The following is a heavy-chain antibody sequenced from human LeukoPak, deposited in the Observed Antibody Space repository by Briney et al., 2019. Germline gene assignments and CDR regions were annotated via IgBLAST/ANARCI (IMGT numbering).Heavy chain of an antibody. Sequence: GSLRLSCVASGLSVSSNYMSWVRQAPGKGLEWVSVIYRDGSSYYAESVKGRFTISRDNSKNTLYIQMNSLRAEDTAVYYCARVAAWDSSGYLFDYWGQGTLVTVSS. J-gene: IGHJ4*02. CDR1: GLSVSSNY. CDR2: IYRDGSS. CDR3: ARVAAWDSSGYLFDY. D-gene: IGHD3-22*01. V-gene: IGHV3-66*01.